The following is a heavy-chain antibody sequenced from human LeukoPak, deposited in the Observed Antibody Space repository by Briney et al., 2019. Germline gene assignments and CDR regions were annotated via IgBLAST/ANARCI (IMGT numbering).Heavy chain of an antibody. Sequence: ASVKVSCTASGYTFTGHYMHWVRQAPGQGLEWMGGIYAKSSGKNYAQTFQGRVTITRDTSINTGYMELSSLTSDDTAVYYWARWRGYSSGWSGPFDDWGQGTLVTVSS. CDR3: ARWRGYSSGWSGPFDD. J-gene: IGHJ4*02. V-gene: IGHV1-2*02. CDR2: IYAKSSGK. D-gene: IGHD6-13*01. CDR1: GYTFTGHY.